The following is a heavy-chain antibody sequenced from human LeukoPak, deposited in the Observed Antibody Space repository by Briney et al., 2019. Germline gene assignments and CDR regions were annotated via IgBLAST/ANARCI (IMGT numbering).Heavy chain of an antibody. CDR3: ARCGGYFDY. Sequence: GGSLRLSCTASGFTFASYGMHWVRQAPGKGLEWVALISYDGSNKYYPDSVKGRFTISRDNAKNSLYLQMNSLRAEDTAVYYCARCGGYFDYWGQGTLVTVSS. V-gene: IGHV3-30*03. CDR1: GFTFASYG. D-gene: IGHD3-10*01. J-gene: IGHJ4*02. CDR2: ISYDGSNK.